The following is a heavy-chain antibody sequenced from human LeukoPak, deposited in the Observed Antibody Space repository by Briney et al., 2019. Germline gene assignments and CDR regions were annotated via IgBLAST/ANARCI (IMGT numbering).Heavy chain of an antibody. D-gene: IGHD3-22*01. J-gene: IGHJ4*02. CDR2: IYSGGST. CDR1: GSTASSNY. Sequence: GGSLSLSCAASGSTASSNYMSWVRQAPGKGLEWVSVIYSGGSTYYADSVKGRFTISRDNSKNTLYLQMNSLRAEDTAVYYCAREGDYYDSRYFDYWGQGTLVTVSS. CDR3: AREGDYYDSRYFDY. V-gene: IGHV3-53*01.